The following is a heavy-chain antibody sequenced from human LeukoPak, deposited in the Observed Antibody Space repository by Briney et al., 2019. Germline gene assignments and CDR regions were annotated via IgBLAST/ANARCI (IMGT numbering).Heavy chain of an antibody. CDR1: GFTFSSYG. CDR2: IRYDGSNK. V-gene: IGHV3-30*02. Sequence: GGSLRLSCAASGFTFSSYGMHWVRQAPGKGLEWVAFIRYDGSNKYYADSVKGRFTISRDNSKNTLYLQMNSLRAEDTAVYYCAAHYYDSSGHNPIDAFDIWGQGTMVTVSS. J-gene: IGHJ3*02. CDR3: AAHYYDSSGHNPIDAFDI. D-gene: IGHD3-22*01.